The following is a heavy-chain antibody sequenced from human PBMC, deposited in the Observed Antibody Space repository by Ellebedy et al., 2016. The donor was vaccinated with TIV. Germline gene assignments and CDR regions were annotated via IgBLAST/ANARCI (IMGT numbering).Heavy chain of an antibody. CDR3: ARVWRGSSGMDV. J-gene: IGHJ6*02. CDR1: GYAFASYG. D-gene: IGHD3-22*01. V-gene: IGHV1-2*02. CDR2: VNPDSGST. Sequence: ASVKVSCKASGYAFASYGISWVRQAPGHGLEWMGWVNPDSGSTNFAQRFQGRVAMTRDTSVNTAYMELSRLESDDTATYYCARVWRGSSGMDVWGQGTTVTVS.